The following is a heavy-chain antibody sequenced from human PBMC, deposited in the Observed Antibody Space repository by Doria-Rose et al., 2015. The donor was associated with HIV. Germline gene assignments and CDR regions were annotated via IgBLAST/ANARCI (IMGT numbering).Heavy chain of an antibody. CDR1: GDSISSGDSF. Sequence: QVQLQESGPGLVRPSQTLSLTCTVSGDSISSGDSFWSWIRQPPGKGPEWIEYISSSGTTYYYPSLRARLTISLDASKNQFSLNLNSVTAADTAVYYCARARNYGFPHFFDFWGQGTLVTVSS. D-gene: IGHD3-10*01. V-gene: IGHV4-30-4*01. CDR3: ARARNYGFPHFFDF. J-gene: IGHJ4*02. CDR2: ISSSGTT.